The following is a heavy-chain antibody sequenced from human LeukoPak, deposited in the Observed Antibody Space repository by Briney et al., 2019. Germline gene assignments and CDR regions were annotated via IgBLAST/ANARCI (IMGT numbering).Heavy chain of an antibody. CDR1: GGSISYY. D-gene: IGHD3-10*01. CDR3: ARGPDYYGSESYLAH. V-gene: IGHV4-4*07. Sequence: PSETLSLTCTVSGGSISYYWSWIRQPAGKGLEWIGRIHSSGSTYYNPSLKSRVTTSVDTSKNQISLKLSSVTAADTAVYYCARGPDYYGSESYLAHWGQGALVTVSS. CDR2: IHSSGST. J-gene: IGHJ4*02.